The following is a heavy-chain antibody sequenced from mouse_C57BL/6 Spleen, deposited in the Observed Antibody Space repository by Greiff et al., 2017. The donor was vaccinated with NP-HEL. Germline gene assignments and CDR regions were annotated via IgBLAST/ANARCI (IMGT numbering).Heavy chain of an antibody. CDR2: IDPSDSET. CDR1: GYTFTSYW. D-gene: IGHD1-1*01. Sequence: QVQLQQPGAELVRPGSSVKLSCKASGYTFTSYWMHWVKQRPIQGLEWIGNIDPSDSETHYNQKFKDKATLTVDKSSSTAYMQLSSLTSEDSAVYYCARRGLRSLMDYWGQGTSVTVSS. V-gene: IGHV1-52*01. CDR3: ARRGLRSLMDY. J-gene: IGHJ4*01.